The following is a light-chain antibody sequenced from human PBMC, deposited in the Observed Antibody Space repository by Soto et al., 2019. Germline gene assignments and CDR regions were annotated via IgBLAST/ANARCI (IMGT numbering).Light chain of an antibody. CDR3: QHYGTSMWT. CDR1: QRVSSSS. V-gene: IGKV3-20*01. CDR2: DTS. Sequence: EIVLTQSPGTLSLSPGERATLSCRASQRVSSSSLSWYQQKPGQAPRLLIYDTSSRATDIPDRLSGSGSGTDFSLTISRLEPEDFTVYYCQHYGTSMWTFGQGTTVEIK. J-gene: IGKJ1*01.